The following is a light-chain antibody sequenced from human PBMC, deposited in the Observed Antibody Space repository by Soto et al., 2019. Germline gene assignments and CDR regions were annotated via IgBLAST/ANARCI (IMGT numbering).Light chain of an antibody. CDR2: EVS. CDR1: SSDVGGYNY. CDR3: SLYTSSSGV. Sequence: QSVLTQPASVSGSPGQSITISCTGTSSDVGGYNYVSWYQQHPGKAPRLMIYEVSNRPSGISNRFSGSKSGNTASLTISGLQAEDEADYYCSLYTSSSGVFGTGTKVTVL. V-gene: IGLV2-14*01. J-gene: IGLJ1*01.